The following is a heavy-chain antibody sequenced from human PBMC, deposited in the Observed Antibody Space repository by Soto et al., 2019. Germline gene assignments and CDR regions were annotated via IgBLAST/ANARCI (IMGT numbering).Heavy chain of an antibody. CDR3: ARDRDYSWGGKMDH. CDR2: ISTYNGIT. D-gene: IGHD3-16*01. V-gene: IGHV1-18*01. J-gene: IGHJ4*02. CDR1: GYTFTTYG. Sequence: QVHLAQSGAEVKKPGASVRVSCKASGYTFTTYGISWVRQAPGQGPEWLGWISTYNGITDYAQKLKGKVTMTRDTATNTVYMDLGNLRSDDKAVYYCARDRDYSWGGKMDHWGQGTLVTVSS.